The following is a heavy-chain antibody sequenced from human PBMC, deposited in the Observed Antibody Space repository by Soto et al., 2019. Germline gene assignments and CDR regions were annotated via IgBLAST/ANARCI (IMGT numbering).Heavy chain of an antibody. Sequence: ASVKVSCKASGYTFTSYAMHWVRQAPGQRLEWMGWINDGNGNTKYSQKFQGRVTITRDTSASTAYMELSSLRSEDTAVYYCARVHTIFGVVIHNWFDPWGQGTLVTVSS. CDR2: INDGNGNT. CDR3: ARVHTIFGVVIHNWFDP. CDR1: GYTFTSYA. D-gene: IGHD3-3*01. V-gene: IGHV1-3*01. J-gene: IGHJ5*02.